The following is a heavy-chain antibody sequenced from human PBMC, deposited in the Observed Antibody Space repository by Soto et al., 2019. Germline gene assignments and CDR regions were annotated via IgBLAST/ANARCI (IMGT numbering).Heavy chain of an antibody. CDR2: IYYSGST. Sequence: LSLTCTVSGGSISSGDYYWSWIRQPPGKGLEWIGYIYYSGSTYYNPSLKSRVTISVDTSKNQFSLKLSSVTAADTAVYYCARDLGVWFGESNWFDPWGQGTLVTVSS. CDR3: ARDLGVWFGESNWFDP. V-gene: IGHV4-30-4*01. J-gene: IGHJ5*02. CDR1: GGSISSGDYY. D-gene: IGHD3-10*01.